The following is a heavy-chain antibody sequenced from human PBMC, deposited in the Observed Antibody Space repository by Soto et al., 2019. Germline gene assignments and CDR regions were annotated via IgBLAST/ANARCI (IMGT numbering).Heavy chain of an antibody. Sequence: ASVKVSCKASGYTFTSYGISWVRQAPGQGLEGMGWISAYNGNTNYAQKLQGRVTMTTDTSTSTAYMELRSLRSDDTAVYYCAREGFGELPPSYYYYGMDVWGQGTTVTVSS. V-gene: IGHV1-18*01. CDR2: ISAYNGNT. J-gene: IGHJ6*02. CDR3: AREGFGELPPSYYYYGMDV. CDR1: GYTFTSYG. D-gene: IGHD3-10*01.